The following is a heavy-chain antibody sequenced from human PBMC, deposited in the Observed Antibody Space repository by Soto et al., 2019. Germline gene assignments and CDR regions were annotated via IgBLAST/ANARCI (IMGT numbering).Heavy chain of an antibody. V-gene: IGHV1-46*01. Sequence: QVQLVQSGAEVKKPGASVKVSCKASGYTFTSYYMHWVRQAPGQGLEWMGIINPSGGGTSYAQKFQARVTMTRDTSTNTVYKELSSLRSEDTAVYYCARDSTLAYWGQGTLVTVSS. CDR3: ARDSTLAY. CDR1: GYTFTSYY. CDR2: INPSGGGT. J-gene: IGHJ4*02.